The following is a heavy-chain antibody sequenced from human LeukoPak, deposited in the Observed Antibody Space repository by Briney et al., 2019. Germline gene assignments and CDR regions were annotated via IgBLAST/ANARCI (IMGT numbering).Heavy chain of an antibody. V-gene: IGHV1-2*02. Sequence: GASVKVSCESSGYTFTAYAVHWVRQAPGQGLEWMGWITPSDGANYAQKFQGRVTMTRDTSISTAYMELSRLTSDDTAVYYRARLEGTTATRGDWGQGTLVTVSS. CDR2: ITPSDGA. CDR1: GYTFTAYA. CDR3: ARLEGTTATRGD. D-gene: IGHD4-11*01. J-gene: IGHJ4*02.